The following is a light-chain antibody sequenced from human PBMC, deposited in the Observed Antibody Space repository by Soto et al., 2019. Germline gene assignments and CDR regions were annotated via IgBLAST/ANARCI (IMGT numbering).Light chain of an antibody. CDR1: QGVGSTY. V-gene: IGKV3-20*01. J-gene: IGKJ4*01. Sequence: EIVLTQSPGTLSLSLGERATLSCRASQGVGSTYLAWYQQKPGQAPRLLIYSASSRATGIPDRFSGSGSGTDFTLTISRLEPEYSAVYYCQQYGSSPLTFGGGTKVQIK. CDR3: QQYGSSPLT. CDR2: SAS.